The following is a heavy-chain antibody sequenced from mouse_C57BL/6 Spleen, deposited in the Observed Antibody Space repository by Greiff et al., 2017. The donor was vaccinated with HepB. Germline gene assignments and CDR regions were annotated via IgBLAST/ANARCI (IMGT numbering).Heavy chain of an antibody. CDR2: ISSGGSYT. CDR1: GFTFSSYG. D-gene: IGHD2-4*01. CDR3: ERHEGLRRRDYFDY. V-gene: IGHV5-6*01. J-gene: IGHJ2*01. Sequence: EVQRVESGGDLVKPGGSLKLSCAASGFTFSSYGMSWVRQTPDKRLEWVATISSGGSYTYYPDSVKGRFTISRDNAKNTPYLQMSSLKSADTAVYCCERHEGLRRRDYFDYWGQGTTLTVSS.